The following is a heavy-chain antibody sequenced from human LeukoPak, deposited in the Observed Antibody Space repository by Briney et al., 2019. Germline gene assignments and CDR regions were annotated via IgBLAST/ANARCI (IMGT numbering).Heavy chain of an antibody. CDR2: ISAYNGNT. V-gene: IGHV1-18*01. CDR1: GYTFTRYG. D-gene: IGHD3-9*01. Sequence: ASVKVSCKASGYTFTRYGISWVRQAPGQGLEWMGWISAYNGNTNYAQKLQGRVTMTTDTSTSTAYMELRSLRSDDPAVYYCERNPQYDILTGYHKNYFDYWGQGTLVTVSS. J-gene: IGHJ4*02. CDR3: ERNPQYDILTGYHKNYFDY.